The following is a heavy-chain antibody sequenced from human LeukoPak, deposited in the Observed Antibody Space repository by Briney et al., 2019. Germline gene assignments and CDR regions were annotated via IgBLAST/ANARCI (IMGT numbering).Heavy chain of an antibody. D-gene: IGHD3-3*01. CDR3: AREQYYDFWSGLST. Sequence: SVKVSCKASGYTFTSYGISWVRQAPGQGLEWMGGIIPIFGTANYAQKFQGRVTITADESTSTAYMELSSLRSEDTAVYYCAREQYYDFWSGLSTWGQGTTVTVSS. J-gene: IGHJ6*02. CDR2: IIPIFGTA. V-gene: IGHV1-69*13. CDR1: GYTFTSYG.